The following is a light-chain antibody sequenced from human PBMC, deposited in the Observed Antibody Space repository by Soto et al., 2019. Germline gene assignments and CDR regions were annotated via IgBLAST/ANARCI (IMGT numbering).Light chain of an antibody. CDR3: QSYDSDFVV. V-gene: IGLV6-57*04. J-gene: IGLJ2*01. CDR1: SGSIANNY. CDR2: ENN. Sequence: NFLLTQPHSVSESPGKTLSISCTRSSGSIANNYVQWYQQRPGSAPTTVIYENNQRLSGVPDRFSGCTDGSSNSASLTISGLQTEDEAEYYCQSYDSDFVVFGGGTKLTVL.